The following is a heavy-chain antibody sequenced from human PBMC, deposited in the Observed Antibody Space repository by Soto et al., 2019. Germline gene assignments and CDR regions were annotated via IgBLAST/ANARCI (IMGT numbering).Heavy chain of an antibody. V-gene: IGHV3-23*01. CDR1: GVTFSSYA. Sequence: RGSLRLSSAASGVTFSSYAMSWVRQAPGKGLEWVSAISGSGGSTYYADSVKGRFTISRGNSKNTLYLQMNSLRAEDTAVYYCAKDFHLMYYDTPRAIDFCCQATMLT. CDR2: ISGSGGST. D-gene: IGHD3-22*01. CDR3: AKDFHLMYYDTPRAIDF. J-gene: IGHJ3*01.